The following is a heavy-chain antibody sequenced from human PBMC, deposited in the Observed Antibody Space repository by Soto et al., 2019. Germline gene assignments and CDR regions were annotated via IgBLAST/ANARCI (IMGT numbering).Heavy chain of an antibody. CDR3: ASAYSSGWYAAFDI. D-gene: IGHD6-19*01. Sequence: XXTQSLTYTVSGGSIISYDWRWILQPPGKGLEWIGYIYYRGSTNYNPSLKTRVTISVDTSKNQFSLKLSSVTDADTAVYYCASAYSSGWYAAFDIWGQGTMVTVSS. CDR2: IYYRGST. V-gene: IGHV4-59*08. CDR1: GGSIISYD. J-gene: IGHJ3*02.